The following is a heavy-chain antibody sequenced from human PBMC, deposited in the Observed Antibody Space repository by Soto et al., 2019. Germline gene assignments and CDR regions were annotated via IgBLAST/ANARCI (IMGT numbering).Heavy chain of an antibody. J-gene: IGHJ4*02. Sequence: QVQLQQWGAGLLKPSETLSLMCAVYGESFSGYHWTWIRQPPGKGLEWIGEISHSGSTNYNPYLTRRVTISVDTSKNQFSLKLSSVTAADTAVYYCARGVALFGVVTDYWGQGTLVTVSS. D-gene: IGHD3-3*01. CDR3: ARGVALFGVVTDY. CDR2: ISHSGST. V-gene: IGHV4-34*01. CDR1: GESFSGYH.